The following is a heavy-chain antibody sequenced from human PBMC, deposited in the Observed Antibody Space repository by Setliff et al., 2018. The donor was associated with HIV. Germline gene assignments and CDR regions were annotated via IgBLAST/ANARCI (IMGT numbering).Heavy chain of an antibody. D-gene: IGHD3-10*01. CDR3: ATDFGTVRGVMDYYYYGMDV. Sequence: GASVKVSCKASGYTFTDYYMHWVQQAPGKGLEWMGRVDPEDGETIYAEKFQGRVTITADTSTDTAYMELSSLRSEDTAVYYCATDFGTVRGVMDYYYYGMDVWGQGTTVTVSS. J-gene: IGHJ6*02. CDR2: VDPEDGET. CDR1: GYTFTDYY. V-gene: IGHV1-69-2*01.